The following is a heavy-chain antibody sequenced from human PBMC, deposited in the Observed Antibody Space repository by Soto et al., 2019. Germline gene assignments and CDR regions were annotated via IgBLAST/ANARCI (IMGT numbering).Heavy chain of an antibody. CDR2: IYYSGST. V-gene: IGHV4-31*03. J-gene: IGHJ4*02. CDR1: GGSISSGGYY. D-gene: IGHD6-6*01. CDR3: ARASIAARPGASIDY. Sequence: SETLSLTCTVSGGSISSGGYYWSWIRQHPGKGLEWIGYIYYSGSTYYNPSLKSRVTISVDTSKNQFSLKLSSVTAADTAVYYCARASIAARPGASIDYWGQGTLVTVSS.